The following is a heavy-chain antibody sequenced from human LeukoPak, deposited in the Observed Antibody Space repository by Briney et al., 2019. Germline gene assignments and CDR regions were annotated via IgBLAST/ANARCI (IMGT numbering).Heavy chain of an antibody. CDR2: INHSGST. Sequence: SETLSLTCAVYGGSFSGYYWSWIRQPPGKGLEWIGEINHSGSTNYNPSLKSRVTISVDTSKNQFSLKLSSVTAADTAVYCCARTAVSNYYDSSGHNWFDPWGQGTLVTVSS. J-gene: IGHJ5*02. D-gene: IGHD3-22*01. CDR1: GGSFSGYY. CDR3: ARTAVSNYYDSSGHNWFDP. V-gene: IGHV4-34*01.